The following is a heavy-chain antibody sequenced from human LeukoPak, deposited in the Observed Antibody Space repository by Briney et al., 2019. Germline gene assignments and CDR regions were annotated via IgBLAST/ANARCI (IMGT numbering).Heavy chain of an antibody. CDR1: GYSFTSYW. D-gene: IGHD3-22*01. V-gene: IGHV5-51*01. CDR2: IYPGDSDT. J-gene: IGHJ4*02. Sequence: GESLKISCKGSGYSFTSYWIGWVRQMPGKGLEWMGIIYPGDSDTRYSPSFQGQVTISADKSISTAYLQWSSLKASDTAMYYCARGPWYYDSSGYSNPSNFDYWGQGTLVTVSS. CDR3: ARGPWYYDSSGYSNPSNFDY.